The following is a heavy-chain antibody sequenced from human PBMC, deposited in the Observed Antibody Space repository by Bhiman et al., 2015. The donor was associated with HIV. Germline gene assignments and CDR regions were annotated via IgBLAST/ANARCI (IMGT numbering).Heavy chain of an antibody. CDR3: ARGGDLCGGDCYYHWYFDL. CDR1: GFTFSSYS. CDR2: ISSSSSYI. D-gene: IGHD2-21*01. Sequence: EVQLVESGGGLVKPGGSLRLSCAASGFTFSSYSMNWVRQAPGKGLEWVSSISSSSSYIYYADSVKGRFTISRDNAKNSLYLQMNSLRAEDTAVYYCARGGDLCGGDCYYHWYFDLWGRGTLVTVSS. J-gene: IGHJ2*01. V-gene: IGHV3-21*01.